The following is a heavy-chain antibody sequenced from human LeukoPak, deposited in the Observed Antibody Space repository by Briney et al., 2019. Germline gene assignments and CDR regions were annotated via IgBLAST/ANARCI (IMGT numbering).Heavy chain of an antibody. Sequence: SETLSLTCSVFGGSISSTTYYWVWIRQPPGKGLECIASIHYTGRAYYNPSLKSRVTISVDTSKNQFSLKLSSVTAADAAVYYCARADGYSYGNHFDYWGQGTLVTVSS. J-gene: IGHJ4*02. CDR2: IHYTGRA. V-gene: IGHV4-39*07. CDR3: ARADGYSYGNHFDY. CDR1: GGSISSTTYY. D-gene: IGHD5-18*01.